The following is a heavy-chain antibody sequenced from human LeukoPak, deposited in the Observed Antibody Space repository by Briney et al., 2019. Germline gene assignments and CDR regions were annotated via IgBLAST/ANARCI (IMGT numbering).Heavy chain of an antibody. CDR3: SRLLPSRPDFYFDY. D-gene: IGHD6-6*01. Sequence: PSETLSLTCTVSGASISSDYWSWIRQPPGRRPEWIGYIYSSGTTKYNPSLHSRVTISIDTSKNQFSLKLTSMTAADTAVYFCSRLLPSRPDFYFDYWGQGTLVTVSS. V-gene: IGHV4-4*09. CDR2: IYSSGTT. J-gene: IGHJ4*02. CDR1: GASISSDY.